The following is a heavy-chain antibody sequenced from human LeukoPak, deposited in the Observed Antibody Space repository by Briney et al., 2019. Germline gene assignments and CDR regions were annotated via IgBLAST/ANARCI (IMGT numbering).Heavy chain of an antibody. D-gene: IGHD5-18*01. V-gene: IGHV4-59*01. CDR3: ARNGDRGYSYGSLWFDP. J-gene: IGHJ5*02. CDR1: GGSISSYY. Sequence: SETLSLTCTVSGGSISSYYWCWIRHPPRKGLGWVGYIYYSVSTNYNPSLESRVTISVDTSNNQFSLKQSSVTAADTAVYYCARNGDRGYSYGSLWFDPWGQGTLVTVSS. CDR2: IYYSVST.